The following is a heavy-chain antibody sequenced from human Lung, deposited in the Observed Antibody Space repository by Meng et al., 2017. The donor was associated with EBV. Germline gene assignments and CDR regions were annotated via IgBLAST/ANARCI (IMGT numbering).Heavy chain of an antibody. Sequence: QEQRQRCGACLFQPCDTLSPTLAGYCGSFSGYYWRWIRQPPGKGLEWIGEINHSGITNYKPSLKSRVTISVDTSKNQFSLSLNSVTAADTAVYYCARGGTSSAPFDYWGQETLVTVSS. D-gene: IGHD2-2*01. CDR3: ARGGTSSAPFDY. J-gene: IGHJ4*02. CDR2: INHSGIT. V-gene: IGHV4-34*01. CDR1: CGSFSGYY.